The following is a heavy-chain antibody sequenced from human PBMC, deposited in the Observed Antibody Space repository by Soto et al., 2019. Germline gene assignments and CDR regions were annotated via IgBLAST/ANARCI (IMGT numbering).Heavy chain of an antibody. D-gene: IGHD6-13*01. CDR3: AKQGYSSRYYFDY. J-gene: IGHJ4*02. V-gene: IGHV4-39*01. CDR2: IYYSGST. CDR1: CGSISSSSYY. Sequence: TLSLTCTVPCGSISSSSYYWGWIRQPAGKGLEWSGWIYYSGSTYYNPSLKSRVTISVDTSKNQFSLNLSSVTAADTVVYYCAKQGYSSRYYFDYWGQGTLVTVSS.